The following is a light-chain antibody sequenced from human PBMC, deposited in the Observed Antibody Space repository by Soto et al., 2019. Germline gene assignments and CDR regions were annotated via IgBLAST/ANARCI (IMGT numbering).Light chain of an antibody. Sequence: DIQMTQSPSSLSASVGDRVTITCRASQSISSYLHWYQQKPGKAPKLLIYAASNLQSGVPSRFSASGSGTDFTLTLNSLQPEDGATYYCQQGSRSPHTFGKGTTVDIK. CDR1: QSISSY. V-gene: IGKV1-39*01. J-gene: IGKJ1*01. CDR3: QQGSRSPHT. CDR2: AAS.